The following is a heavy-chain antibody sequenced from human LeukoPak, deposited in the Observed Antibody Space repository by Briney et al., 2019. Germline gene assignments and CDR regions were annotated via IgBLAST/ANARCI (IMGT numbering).Heavy chain of an antibody. V-gene: IGHV1-2*02. CDR1: GYTFTGYY. D-gene: IGHD1-14*01. Sequence: GASVKVSCKASGYTFTGYYVHWVRQAPGQGLEWMGWINPNSGGTNYAQKFQGRVTMTRDTSISTAYMELSRLRSDDTAVYYCARAPGTVKIRFDPWGQGTLVTVSS. J-gene: IGHJ5*02. CDR3: ARAPGTVKIRFDP. CDR2: INPNSGGT.